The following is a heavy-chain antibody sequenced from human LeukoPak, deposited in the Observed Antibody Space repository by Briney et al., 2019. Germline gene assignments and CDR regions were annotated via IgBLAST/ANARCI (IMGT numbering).Heavy chain of an antibody. CDR2: INYSGST. Sequence: SETLSLTCTVSGGSISSYYWSWIRQPPGKGLEWIGYINYSGSTNYNPSLKSRVTISVDTSKNQLSLKLSSVTAADTAVYYCARILVARFDHWGQGTLVTVSS. V-gene: IGHV4-59*01. J-gene: IGHJ4*02. CDR1: GGSISSYY. D-gene: IGHD3-22*01. CDR3: ARILVARFDH.